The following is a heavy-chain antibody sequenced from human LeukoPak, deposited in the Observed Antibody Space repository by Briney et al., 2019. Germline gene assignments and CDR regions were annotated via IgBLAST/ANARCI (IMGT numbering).Heavy chain of an antibody. J-gene: IGHJ5*02. CDR3: ASLSITMVRGVPDNWFDP. CDR1: GFTFSSYW. D-gene: IGHD3-10*01. Sequence: GGSLRLFCAASGFTFSSYWMSWVRQAPGKGLEGVANIKQDGSEKYYVDSVKGRFTISRDNAKNSLYLQMNSLRTEDTAVYYCASLSITMVRGVPDNWFDPWGQGTLVTVSS. V-gene: IGHV3-7*01. CDR2: IKQDGSEK.